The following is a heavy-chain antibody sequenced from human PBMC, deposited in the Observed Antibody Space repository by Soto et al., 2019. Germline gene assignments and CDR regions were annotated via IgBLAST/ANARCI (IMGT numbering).Heavy chain of an antibody. CDR2: IYYSGST. CDR1: GGSISSGDYY. CDR3: ARDDYGDYTHDY. D-gene: IGHD4-17*01. J-gene: IGHJ4*02. Sequence: SETLSLTCTVSGGSISSGDYYWSWIRQPPGKGLEWIGYIYYSGSTYYNPSLKSRVTISVDTSKNQFSLKLSSATAADTAVYYCARDDYGDYTHDYWGQGTLVTVSS. V-gene: IGHV4-30-4*01.